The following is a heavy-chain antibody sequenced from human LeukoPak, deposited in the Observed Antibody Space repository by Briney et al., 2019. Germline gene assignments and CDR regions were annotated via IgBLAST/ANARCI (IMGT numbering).Heavy chain of an antibody. D-gene: IGHD3-22*01. CDR3: ARVSWLTYYFDY. J-gene: IGHJ4*02. CDR1: GGSFSGYY. CDR2: INHSGST. Sequence: SETLSLTCAVYGGSFSGYYWSWIRQPPGKGLEWIGEINHSGSTNYNPSLKSRVTISVDTSKKQFSLKLSSVTAADTAVYYCARVSWLTYYFDYWGQGTLVTVSS. V-gene: IGHV4-34*01.